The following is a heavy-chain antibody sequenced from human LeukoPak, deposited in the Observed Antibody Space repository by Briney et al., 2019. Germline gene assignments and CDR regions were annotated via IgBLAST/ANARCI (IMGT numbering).Heavy chain of an antibody. D-gene: IGHD3-10*01. Sequence: GGSLRLSCAASGFTFSNYAMNWVRQAPGKGLEWVSLISGSTGSTYYADSVKGRFSISRDNSKNTVYLQMNSLRVEDTAVYYCAKDRPWFGESQYGMDAWGQGTTVTVSS. V-gene: IGHV3-23*01. CDR1: GFTFSNYA. CDR2: ISGSTGST. CDR3: AKDRPWFGESQYGMDA. J-gene: IGHJ6*02.